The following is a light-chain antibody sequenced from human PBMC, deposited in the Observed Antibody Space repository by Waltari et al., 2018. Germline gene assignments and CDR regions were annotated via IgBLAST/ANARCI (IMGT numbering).Light chain of an antibody. V-gene: IGKV3-11*01. Sequence: EIVLTQSPATLSLSPGERATLSCEASQCVSNYLAWYQQKRGQTPRLLIYDASNRATGIPARFSGSGSGTDFTLTISGLEPEDSAVYYCQLRYSWPPKFTFGPGTKVEIK. CDR1: QCVSNY. J-gene: IGKJ3*01. CDR2: DAS. CDR3: QLRYSWPPKFT.